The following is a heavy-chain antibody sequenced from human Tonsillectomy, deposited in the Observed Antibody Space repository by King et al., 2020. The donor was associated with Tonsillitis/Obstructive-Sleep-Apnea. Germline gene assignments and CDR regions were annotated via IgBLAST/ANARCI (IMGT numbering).Heavy chain of an antibody. D-gene: IGHD4-11*01. CDR3: ARARPPSHSPTQERGTPDSNLRPFDP. V-gene: IGHV4-31*03. CDR1: GGSISSGGYY. J-gene: IGHJ5*02. CDR2: IYYSGST. Sequence: QLQESGPGLVKPSQTLSLTCTVSGGSISSGGYYWSWIRQHPGKGLEWIWYIYYSGSTYYNPSLKSRVTISVDTSKNQFSLKLSSVTAADTAVYYCARARPPSHSPTQERGTPDSNLRPFDPWGQGTLVTVSS.